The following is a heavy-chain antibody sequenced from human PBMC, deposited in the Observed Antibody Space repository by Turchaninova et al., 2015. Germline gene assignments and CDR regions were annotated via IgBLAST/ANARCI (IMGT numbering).Heavy chain of an antibody. CDR1: GFTFSTYW. D-gene: IGHD4/OR15-4a*01. J-gene: IGHJ4*02. V-gene: IGHV3-74*01. CDR2: INRDGSST. Sequence: EVQLVESGGDLVQPGGSLRPSCNAYGFTFSTYWMQWVRQATGEGLVGVSHINRDGSSTTYADAVKGRFTISRDNAKNTLYLQMNSLRVEDTAMYYCVRDNYGVDYWGQGTMVTVSP. CDR3: VRDNYGVDY.